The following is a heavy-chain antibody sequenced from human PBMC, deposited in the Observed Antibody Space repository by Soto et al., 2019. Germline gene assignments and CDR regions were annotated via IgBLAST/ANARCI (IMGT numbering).Heavy chain of an antibody. CDR3: VHGRCGGDCSSHYPREYYYGMDV. CDR1: GFSLSTRGVG. J-gene: IGHJ6*02. V-gene: IGHV2-5*02. D-gene: IGHD2-21*02. CDR2: IYWVDDK. Sequence: QITLKESGPTLVKPTQPLTLTCTFSGFSLSTRGVGLGWIRQPPGKALEWLALIYWVDDKRYSPSLKSRVTIIKDTSKNQVVLIMTNMDPVDTATYYCVHGRCGGDCSSHYPREYYYGMDVWGQGTTVTVSS.